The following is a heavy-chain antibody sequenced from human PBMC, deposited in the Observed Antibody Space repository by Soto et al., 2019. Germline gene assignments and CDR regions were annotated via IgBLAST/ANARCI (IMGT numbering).Heavy chain of an antibody. CDR2: ISSSSSYT. CDR1: GFTFSDYY. J-gene: IGHJ4*02. Sequence: PVGSLRLSCAASGFTFSDYYMSWIRQAPGKGLEWVSYISSSSSYTNYADSVKGRFTISRDNAKNSLHLQMNSLRAEDTAVYYCARGMTTVTTIDYWGQGTLVTVSS. CDR3: ARGMTTVTTIDY. D-gene: IGHD4-17*01. V-gene: IGHV3-11*06.